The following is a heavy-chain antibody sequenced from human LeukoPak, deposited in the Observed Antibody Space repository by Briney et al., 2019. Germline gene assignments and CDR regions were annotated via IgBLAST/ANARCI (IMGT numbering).Heavy chain of an antibody. J-gene: IGHJ4*02. D-gene: IGHD4-11*01. V-gene: IGHV3-74*01. CDR3: AREVNSNEDY. Sequence: PGGSLRLSCAASGFTFSRYWMHWVRQAPGKGRVWVSRINSDGSSTSYADSVKGRFTISRDNAKNTLSLQMTSLRAEDTALYYCAREVNSNEDYWGQGTLVSVSS. CDR1: GFTFSRYW. CDR2: INSDGSST.